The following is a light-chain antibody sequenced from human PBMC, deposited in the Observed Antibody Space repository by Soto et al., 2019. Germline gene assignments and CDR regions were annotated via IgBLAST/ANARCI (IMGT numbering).Light chain of an antibody. J-gene: IGKJ1*01. V-gene: IGKV1-5*01. Sequence: DIQMTQSPSTLSASVGDRVTITCRASQNVNHWVAWYQQKPGKAPKFLIYDASTLESGVPTRFSGSGSETEFTLTISSLQPDDFATYYCQRYNSNPRTFGQGTKVDIK. CDR1: QNVNHW. CDR2: DAS. CDR3: QRYNSNPRT.